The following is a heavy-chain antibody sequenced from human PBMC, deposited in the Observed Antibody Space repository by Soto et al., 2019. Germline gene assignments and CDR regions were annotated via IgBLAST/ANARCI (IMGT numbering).Heavy chain of an antibody. CDR3: ARTGRGGINYYYYYGMDV. V-gene: IGHV6-1*01. CDR1: GDSASSNSAA. D-gene: IGHD1-26*01. Sequence: PSQTLSLTCAISGDSASSNSAAWNWIRQSPSRGLEWLGRTYYRSKWYNDYAVSVKSRITINPDTSKNQFSLQLNSVTPEDTAVYYCARTGRGGINYYYYYGMDVWGQGTTVTVSS. J-gene: IGHJ6*02. CDR2: TYYRSKWYN.